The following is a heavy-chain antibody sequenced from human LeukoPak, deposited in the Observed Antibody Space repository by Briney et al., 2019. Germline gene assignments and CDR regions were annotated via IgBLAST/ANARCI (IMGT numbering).Heavy chain of an antibody. CDR3: LPLLSRPYVEDGFDI. D-gene: IGHD2/OR15-2a*01. J-gene: IGHJ3*02. CDR1: GFXFSDYY. Sequence: GGSLRLSCTASGFXFSDYYISWIRQAPGKGLKWVSYLSSSSSYTKYADSVKGRFTISRENARNSLYLQMNSLRAEDTAVYYCLPLLSRPYVEDGFDIWGQGTMVTVSS. V-gene: IGHV3-11*06. CDR2: LSSSSSYT.